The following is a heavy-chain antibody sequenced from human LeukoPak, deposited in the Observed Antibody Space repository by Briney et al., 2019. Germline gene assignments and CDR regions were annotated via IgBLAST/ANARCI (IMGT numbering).Heavy chain of an antibody. Sequence: GASVKVSCKASGYTFTGYYMHWVRQAPGQGLEWMGWINPNSGGTNYAQKFQGRVTMTRDTSISTAYMELSRLRSDDTAVYYCASSLGEVPAAISWFGPWGQGTLVTVSS. CDR3: ASSLGEVPAAISWFGP. CDR2: INPNSGGT. V-gene: IGHV1-2*02. D-gene: IGHD2-2*02. CDR1: GYTFTGYY. J-gene: IGHJ5*02.